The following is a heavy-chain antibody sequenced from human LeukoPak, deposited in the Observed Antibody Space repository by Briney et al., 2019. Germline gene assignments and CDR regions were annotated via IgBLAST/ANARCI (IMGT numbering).Heavy chain of an antibody. D-gene: IGHD3-10*01. Sequence: GGSLRLSCAASGFTFSSYAMSWVRQAPGKGLEWVSAISGSGGNTYYADSVKGRFTISRDNSKNMLYLQMNSLRAEDTAVYYRARSELLWFGELLYYFDYWGQGTLVTVSS. CDR1: GFTFSSYA. CDR3: ARSELLWFGELLYYFDY. V-gene: IGHV3-23*01. J-gene: IGHJ4*02. CDR2: ISGSGGNT.